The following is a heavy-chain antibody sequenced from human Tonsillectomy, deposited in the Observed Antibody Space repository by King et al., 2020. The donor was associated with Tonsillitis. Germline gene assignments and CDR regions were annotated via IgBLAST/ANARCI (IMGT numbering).Heavy chain of an antibody. V-gene: IGHV4-59*01. J-gene: IGHJ4*02. Sequence: QLQESGPGLVKPSETLSLTCTVSGGSISSYYWSWIRQPPGKGLEWIGYIYYSGSTNYNPSLKSRVTISVDTSKNQFSLKLSSVIAADTAVYYCARSQYYYDTSGYLYFDYWGQGTLVTVSS. CDR1: GGSISSYY. CDR3: ARSQYYYDTSGYLYFDY. D-gene: IGHD3-22*01. CDR2: IYYSGST.